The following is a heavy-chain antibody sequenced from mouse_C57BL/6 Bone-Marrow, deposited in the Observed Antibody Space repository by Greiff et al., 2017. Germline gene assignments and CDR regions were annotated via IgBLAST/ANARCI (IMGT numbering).Heavy chain of an antibody. D-gene: IGHD1-1*01. J-gene: IGHJ1*03. V-gene: IGHV5-12*01. CDR2: ISNGGGST. CDR3: ARLDYYGSSWYLDV. Sequence: EVMLVESGGGLVQPGGSLKLSCAASGFTFSDYYMYWVRQTPEKRLEWVAYISNGGGSTYYPDTVKGRFTISRDNAKNTLYLQMSRLKSEDTAMYYCARLDYYGSSWYLDVWGTGTTVTVSS. CDR1: GFTFSDYY.